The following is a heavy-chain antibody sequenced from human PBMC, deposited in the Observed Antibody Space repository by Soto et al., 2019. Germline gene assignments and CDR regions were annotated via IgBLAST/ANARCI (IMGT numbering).Heavy chain of an antibody. V-gene: IGHV1-18*01. CDR3: ASTSRTSCYGEY. J-gene: IGHJ4*02. CDR2: ISAYNGNT. D-gene: IGHD2-2*01. CDR1: GYTFTSYG. Sequence: QVQLVQSGAEVKKPGASVKVSCKASGYTFTSYGISWVRQAPGQGLEWMGWISAYNGNTNYAQKPPGRVTMTEAKATSTAYMELRSLRSDDTAVYYCASTSRTSCYGEYWGQGTLVTVSS.